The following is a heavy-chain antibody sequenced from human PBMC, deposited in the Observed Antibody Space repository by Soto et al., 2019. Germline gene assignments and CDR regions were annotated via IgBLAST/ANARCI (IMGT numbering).Heavy chain of an antibody. J-gene: IGHJ4*02. CDR3: AKHGSSWFRFDY. Sequence: GGSLRLSCAASGFTFSSYAMSWVRQAPGKGLEWVSAISGSGGSTYYADSVKGRFTISRDNSKNTLYLQMNSLRAEDMAVYYCAKHGSSWFRFDYWGQGTLVTVSS. D-gene: IGHD6-13*01. V-gene: IGHV3-23*01. CDR1: GFTFSSYA. CDR2: ISGSGGST.